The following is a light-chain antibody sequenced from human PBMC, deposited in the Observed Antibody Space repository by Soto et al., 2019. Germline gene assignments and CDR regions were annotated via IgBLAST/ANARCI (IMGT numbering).Light chain of an antibody. CDR2: DAS. CDR3: QQYNSYRT. J-gene: IGKJ1*01. CDR1: QSISSW. Sequence: DIPMTQSPSTLSASVGDRVTITCRASQSISSWLAWYQQKPGKAPKPLIYDASSLESGVPSRFSGSGSGTEFTLTISSLQHDYFATYYCQQYNSYRTFGQGTKVEIK. V-gene: IGKV1-5*01.